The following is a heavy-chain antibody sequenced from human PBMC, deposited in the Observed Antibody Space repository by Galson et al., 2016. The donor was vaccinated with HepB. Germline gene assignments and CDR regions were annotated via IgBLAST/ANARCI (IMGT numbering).Heavy chain of an antibody. J-gene: IGHJ4*02. D-gene: IGHD3-10*01. Sequence: ETLSLTCTVSGGSISRSSYYWGWIRQPPGKGLEWIGSKDYSGSTYFNPSLKSRVTISVDTSKNQFSLKLSSVTAADTAVYYCARRVADDSGKWMFCFDYWGRGTLVTVSS. CDR2: KDYSGST. CDR1: GGSISRSSYY. CDR3: ARRVADDSGKWMFCFDY. V-gene: IGHV4-39*01.